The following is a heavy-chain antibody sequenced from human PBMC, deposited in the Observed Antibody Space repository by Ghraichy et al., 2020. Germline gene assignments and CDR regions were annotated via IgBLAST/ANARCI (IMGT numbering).Heavy chain of an antibody. CDR3: AKGGDGPPGEGYFDWLPPPYYYYGMDV. Sequence: GGSLRLSCAASGFTFSSYAMSWVRQAPGKGLEWVSAISGSGGSTYYADSVKGRFTISRDNSKNTLYLQMNSLRAEDTAVYYCAKGGDGPPGEGYFDWLPPPYYYYGMDVWGQGTTVTVSS. V-gene: IGHV3-23*01. CDR1: GFTFSSYA. J-gene: IGHJ6*02. CDR2: ISGSGGST. D-gene: IGHD3-9*01.